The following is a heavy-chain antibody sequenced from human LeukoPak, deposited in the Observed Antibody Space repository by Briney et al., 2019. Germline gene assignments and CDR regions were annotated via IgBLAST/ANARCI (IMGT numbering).Heavy chain of an antibody. CDR1: GFTFGSYA. V-gene: IGHV3-23*01. CDR3: AKVGARGCSSSTCFIY. Sequence: PGGSLRLSCAASGFTFGSYAMSWVRQAPGKGLEWVSAISGSGDTTYYADSVKGRFTISRDNSKNTLYLQMNSLRPEDTAVYYCAKVGARGCSSSTCFIYWGQGTLVTVSS. D-gene: IGHD2-2*01. CDR2: ISGSGDTT. J-gene: IGHJ4*02.